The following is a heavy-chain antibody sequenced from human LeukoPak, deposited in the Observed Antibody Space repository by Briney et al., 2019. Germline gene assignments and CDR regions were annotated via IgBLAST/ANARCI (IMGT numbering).Heavy chain of an antibody. V-gene: IGHV3-21*01. CDR3: ARVTGYIVEDYFDY. J-gene: IGHJ4*02. CDR1: GFTFSDYS. D-gene: IGHD3-22*01. CDR2: ISTISTYI. Sequence: PGGSLRLSCAVSGFTFSDYSMNWVRQAPGKGLEWVSSISTISTYIYYADSVKGRFTISRDNAKNSLYLQINSLRAEDTAVYYCARVTGYIVEDYFDYWGQGTLVTVSS.